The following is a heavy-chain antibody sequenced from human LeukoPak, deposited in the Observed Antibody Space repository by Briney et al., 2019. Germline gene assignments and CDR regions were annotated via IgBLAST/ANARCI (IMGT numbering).Heavy chain of an antibody. D-gene: IGHD6-6*01. CDR3: ARGLSGYASSLGY. Sequence: GGSLRLSCAASGFTFSSYWMHWVRQAPGQGLVWVSRINSDGSSTSYADSVRGRFSISRDNAKNTLYVQMNSLRAEDTAVYYCARGLSGYASSLGYWGQGTLVTVSA. V-gene: IGHV3-74*01. CDR1: GFTFSSYW. J-gene: IGHJ4*02. CDR2: INSDGSST.